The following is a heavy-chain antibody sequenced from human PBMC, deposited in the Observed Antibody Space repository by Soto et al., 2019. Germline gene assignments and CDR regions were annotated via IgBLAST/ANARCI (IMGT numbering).Heavy chain of an antibody. J-gene: IGHJ6*03. D-gene: IGHD1-7*01. CDR2: ISSSSSTI. CDR3: ARGTGTGTTHYYYYMDV. CDR1: GFTFSSYS. V-gene: IGHV3-48*01. Sequence: PGGSLRLSCAASGFTFSSYSMNWVRQAPGKGLEWVSYISSSSSTIYYADSVKGRFTISRDNAKNSLYLQMNSLRAEDTAVYYCARGTGTGTTHYYYYMDVWGKGTTVTVSS.